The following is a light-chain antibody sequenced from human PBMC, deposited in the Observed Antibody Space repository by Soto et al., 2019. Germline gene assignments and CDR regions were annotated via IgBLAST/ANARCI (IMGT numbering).Light chain of an antibody. V-gene: IGLV2-11*01. CDR1: SSDVGAYDY. J-gene: IGLJ3*02. CDR3: FSYAGSYTWV. Sequence: QSVLTQPRSVSGSPGQSVTISCTGTSSDVGAYDYVSWYQQHPGKAPKLMIYDVSKRPSGVPDRFSGSKSGNTASLTISGLQAEDEADYYCFSYAGSYTWVFGGGTKLTVL. CDR2: DVS.